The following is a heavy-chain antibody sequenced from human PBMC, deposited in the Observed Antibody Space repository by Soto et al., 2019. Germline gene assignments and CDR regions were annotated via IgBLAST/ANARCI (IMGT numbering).Heavy chain of an antibody. CDR2: ITHSSDGS. J-gene: IGHJ4*02. CDR1: GFTFPTYA. V-gene: IGHV3-23*01. CDR3: ARGGPRDGYRDLDY. D-gene: IGHD5-18*01. Sequence: EVQLLESGGDLVQPGGSLRLSCAASGFTFPTYAMTWVRRAPGKGLEWVSTITHSSDGSYYADSVMGRFTISRDNSKNTLYLQMSGLRVEDTAVYYCARGGPRDGYRDLDYWGQGTQVTVSS.